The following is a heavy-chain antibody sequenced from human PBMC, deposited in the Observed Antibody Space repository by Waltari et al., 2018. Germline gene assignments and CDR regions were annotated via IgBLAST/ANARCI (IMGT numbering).Heavy chain of an antibody. CDR3: TRVDSSGYYDY. CDR2: HRSKSNRFTT. J-gene: IGHJ4*02. D-gene: IGHD3-22*01. CDR1: GFIFRDHD. V-gene: IGHV3-72*01. Sequence: EVQLVESGGVLVQPGGALRLSCVGCGFIFRDHDIAWVRQAPGKGLEWVGRHRSKSNRFTTEYAASVRGRFIISRDDSKKSVFLQMNSLKSEDTAVYFCTRVDSSGYYDYWGQGTLVPVSS.